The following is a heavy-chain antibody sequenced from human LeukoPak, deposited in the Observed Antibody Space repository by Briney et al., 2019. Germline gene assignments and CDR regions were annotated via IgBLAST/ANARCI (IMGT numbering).Heavy chain of an antibody. V-gene: IGHV3-48*03. Sequence: GGSLRLSCAASGFTFSSYEMNWVRQAPGKGLEWVSYISSSGSTIYYADSVKGRFTISRDNVKNSLYLQMNSLRAEDTAVYYCASLAVVAANVDYWGQGTLVTVSS. CDR1: GFTFSSYE. CDR3: ASLAVVAANVDY. J-gene: IGHJ4*02. CDR2: ISSSGSTI. D-gene: IGHD2-15*01.